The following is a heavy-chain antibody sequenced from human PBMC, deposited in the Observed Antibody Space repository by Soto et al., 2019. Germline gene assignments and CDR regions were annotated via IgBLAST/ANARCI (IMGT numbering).Heavy chain of an antibody. D-gene: IGHD5-12*01. CDR3: ARDQGYGFDY. CDR1: GSSQIGSNW. CDR2: IDHSGST. J-gene: IGHJ4*02. V-gene: IGHV4-4*02. Sequence: GSSQIGSNWWHWVRQPPGKGLEWIAEIDHSGSTNYNPSLKRRVTISVDKSKNQFSLKLSSVTAADTAMYYCARDQGYGFDYWGQGTLVTVSS.